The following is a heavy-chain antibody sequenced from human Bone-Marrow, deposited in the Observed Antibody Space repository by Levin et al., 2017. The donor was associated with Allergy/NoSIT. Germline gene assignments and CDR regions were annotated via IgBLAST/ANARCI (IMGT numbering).Heavy chain of an antibody. D-gene: IGHD3-10*01. CDR3: AIYGSGNDYSAFDI. CDR2: IYSGGGG. J-gene: IGHJ3*02. CDR1: GFTVSSNH. V-gene: IGHV3-53*01. Sequence: SCAASGFTVSSNHMSWVRQAPGKGLEWVSLIYSGGGGNYADSVRGRFTISRDNSKNTLYLQLNSLRAEDTAVYYCAIYGSGNDYSAFDIWGQGTMVTVSS.